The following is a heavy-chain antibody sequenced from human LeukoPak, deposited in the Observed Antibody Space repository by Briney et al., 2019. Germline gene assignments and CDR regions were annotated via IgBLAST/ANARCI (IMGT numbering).Heavy chain of an antibody. Sequence: SETLSLTCSVSGGSISSSSYYWGWIRQPPGKGLEWIGSIYYSGSTYYNPPLKSRVTISVDTSKNQFSLKLSSVTAADTAVYYCARQRYSSSPYFDYWGQGTLVTVSS. CDR2: IYYSGST. J-gene: IGHJ4*02. V-gene: IGHV4-39*01. D-gene: IGHD6-19*01. CDR1: GGSISSSSYY. CDR3: ARQRYSSSPYFDY.